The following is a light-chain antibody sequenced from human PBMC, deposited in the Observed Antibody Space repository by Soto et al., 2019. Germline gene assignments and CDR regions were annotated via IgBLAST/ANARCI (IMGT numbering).Light chain of an antibody. CDR2: DVS. CDR3: SSYTSSNTLV. V-gene: IGLV2-14*03. CDR1: SSDVGGYNY. J-gene: IGLJ2*01. Sequence: QSVLTQPASVSESPGQSITISCTGTSSDVGGYNYVSWYQHHPGKAPKLVIYDVSNRPLGVSTRFSGSKSGDTAYLTISGLQAEDEADYYCSSYTSSNTLVFGGGTKLTVL.